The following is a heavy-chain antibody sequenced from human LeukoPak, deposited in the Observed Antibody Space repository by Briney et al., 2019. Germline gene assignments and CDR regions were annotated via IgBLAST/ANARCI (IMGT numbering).Heavy chain of an antibody. J-gene: IGHJ4*02. CDR3: ARVLWFGGIYYFDY. CDR2: IKEDGSDK. V-gene: IGHV3-7*04. CDR1: GFTFRRFW. Sequence: GGSLRLSCAASGFTFRRFWMSWVRQAPGKWLEWVASIKEDGSDKYYVESVKGRFTISRENARNSLYLQMNSLRAEDTAVYYCARVLWFGGIYYFDYWGQGTLVTVSS. D-gene: IGHD3-10*01.